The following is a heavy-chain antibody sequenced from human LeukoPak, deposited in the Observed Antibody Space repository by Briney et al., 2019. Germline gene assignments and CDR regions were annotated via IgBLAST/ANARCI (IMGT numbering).Heavy chain of an antibody. CDR3: ARDPAYYDSSGYSHYYGMDV. CDR1: GFTFSSYA. V-gene: IGHV3-30-3*01. J-gene: IGHJ6*02. CDR2: ISYDGSNK. D-gene: IGHD3-22*01. Sequence: GGPLRLSCAASGFTFSSYAMHWVRQAPGKGLEWVAVISYDGSNKYYADSVKGRFTISRDNSKNTLYLQMNSLRAEDTAVYYCARDPAYYDSSGYSHYYGMDVWGQGTTVTVSS.